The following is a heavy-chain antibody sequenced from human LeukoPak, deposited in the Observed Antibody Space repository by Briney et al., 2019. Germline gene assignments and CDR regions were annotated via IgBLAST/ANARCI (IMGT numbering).Heavy chain of an antibody. V-gene: IGHV4-34*01. J-gene: IGHJ4*02. CDR2: INHSGST. CDR3: ARGGFGAPFDY. CDR1: GGSFSGYY. Sequence: SETLSLTCAVYGGSFSGYYWSWIRQPPGKGLEWIGEINHSGSTNYNPSLKSRVTISVDTSKNQFSLKLSSVTAADTAVYYCARGGFGAPFDYWGQGTLVTVSS. D-gene: IGHD3-10*01.